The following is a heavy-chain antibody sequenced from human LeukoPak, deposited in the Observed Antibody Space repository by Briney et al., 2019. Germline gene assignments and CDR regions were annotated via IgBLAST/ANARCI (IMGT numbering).Heavy chain of an antibody. D-gene: IGHD3-10*01. Sequence: PSETLSLTCTVSGGSISSSSYYWGWIRQPPGKGLEWIGSIYYSGSTYYNPSLKSRVTISVDTSKNQFSLKLSSVTAADTAVYYCARHLHYYGSGSYSEDYWGQGTLVTVSS. J-gene: IGHJ4*02. CDR1: GGSISSSSYY. V-gene: IGHV4-39*01. CDR2: IYYSGST. CDR3: ARHLHYYGSGSYSEDY.